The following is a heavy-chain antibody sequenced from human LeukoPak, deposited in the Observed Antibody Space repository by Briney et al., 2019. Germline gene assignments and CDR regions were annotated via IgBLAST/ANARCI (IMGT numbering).Heavy chain of an antibody. D-gene: IGHD5-12*01. J-gene: IGHJ4*02. Sequence: ASVKVSCRASGYTFTDYYMHWLRQAPGQGLEWMGWIIPNSGGANYAQKFQGRVTMTRDTSITTAYMELSRLTSDDTAVYYCARGGYSDYDSNYWGQGTLVTVSS. CDR2: IIPNSGGA. V-gene: IGHV1-2*02. CDR1: GYTFTDYY. CDR3: ARGGYSDYDSNY.